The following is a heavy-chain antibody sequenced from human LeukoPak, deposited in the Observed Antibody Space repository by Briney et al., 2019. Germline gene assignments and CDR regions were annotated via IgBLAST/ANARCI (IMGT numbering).Heavy chain of an antibody. CDR2: ISWNSGKI. Sequence: GGSLRLSCAASGFTFDDCAMHWVRQVPGKGLEWVSGISWNSGKIGYADSVKGRFTISRDNAKNPLYLQMNSLRTEDMALYYCVRDISATVTSEFSYWGQGTLVTVSS. V-gene: IGHV3-9*03. CDR1: GFTFDDCA. CDR3: VRDISATVTSEFSY. J-gene: IGHJ4*02. D-gene: IGHD4-17*01.